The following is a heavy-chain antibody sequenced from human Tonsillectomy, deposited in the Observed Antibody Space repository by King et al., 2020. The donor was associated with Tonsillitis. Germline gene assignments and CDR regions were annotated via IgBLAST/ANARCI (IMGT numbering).Heavy chain of an antibody. V-gene: IGHV4-39*01. CDR2: IYYSGST. CDR1: GGSISSSSYY. Sequence: QLQESGPGLVKPSETLSLTCTVSGGSISSSSYYWGWIRQPPGKGLEWIGSIYYSGSTYYNPSLKSRVTISVDTSKNQFSLKLRSVTAADTAVYYCARHPGSGSSFDYWGQGTLVTVSS. D-gene: IGHD3-10*01. J-gene: IGHJ4*02. CDR3: ARHPGSGSSFDY.